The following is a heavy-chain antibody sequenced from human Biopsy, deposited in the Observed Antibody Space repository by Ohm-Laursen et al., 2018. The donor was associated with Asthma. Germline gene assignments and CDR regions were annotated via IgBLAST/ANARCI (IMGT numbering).Heavy chain of an antibody. J-gene: IGHJ5*01. CDR2: VYYSGNT. Sequence: SDTLSLTCSVSGASVTTSNYWAWIRQPPGKRLEWVGSVYYSGNTYYNQSLKSRLSLSVDTSRNQFSLRLRSVTATDTAVYFCARHWSGNGWRDIYNWFDPWGQGTHVTVSS. V-gene: IGHV4-39*01. CDR3: ARHWSGNGWRDIYNWFDP. D-gene: IGHD3-10*01. CDR1: GASVTTSNY.